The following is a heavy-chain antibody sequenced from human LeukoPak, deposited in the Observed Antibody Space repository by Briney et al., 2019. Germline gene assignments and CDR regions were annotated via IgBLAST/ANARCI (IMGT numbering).Heavy chain of an antibody. V-gene: IGHV1-46*01. CDR2: INPSGGST. J-gene: IGHJ4*02. CDR1: GYTFTSYY. CDR3: ARVDSSGYIHDY. D-gene: IGHD3-22*01. Sequence: ASVKVSCKASGYTFTSYYMHWVRQAPGQGLEWMGMINPSGGSTSYAQKFQGRVTMTRDTSTTTVYMELSSPRSEDTAMYYCARVDSSGYIHDYWGQGTLVTVSS.